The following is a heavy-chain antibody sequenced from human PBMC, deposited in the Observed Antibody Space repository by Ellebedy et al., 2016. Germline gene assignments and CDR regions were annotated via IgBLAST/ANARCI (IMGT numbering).Heavy chain of an antibody. CDR3: ARDTAFSY. CDR1: GYSFPNYW. J-gene: IGHJ4*02. Sequence: GESLKISCKGSGYSFPNYWIGWVRQMPGKGLEWIGIIFPDDSSTTYSPSSQGQVTISADKSISTAYLQWSSLKASDTAIYYCARDTAFSYWGQGTLVTVSS. CDR2: IFPDDSST. D-gene: IGHD5-18*01. V-gene: IGHV5-51*01.